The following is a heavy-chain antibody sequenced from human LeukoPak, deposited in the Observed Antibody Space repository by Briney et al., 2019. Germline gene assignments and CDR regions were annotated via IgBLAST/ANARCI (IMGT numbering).Heavy chain of an antibody. V-gene: IGHV3-48*03. CDR1: GFTLSTYE. Sequence: GGSLRLSCAASGFTLSTYEMTWVRQAPGKGLEWVSFISSRDSHTFYADSVRGRFTIFRDTAKNSLYLQMNNLRGEDTAVYYCARDVSSSTRAFDIWGQGTMVAVSS. D-gene: IGHD2-15*01. CDR3: ARDVSSSTRAFDI. CDR2: ISSRDSHT. J-gene: IGHJ3*02.